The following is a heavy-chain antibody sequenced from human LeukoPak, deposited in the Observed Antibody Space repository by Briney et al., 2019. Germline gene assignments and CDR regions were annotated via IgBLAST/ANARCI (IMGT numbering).Heavy chain of an antibody. CDR1: GGSISSGDYY. CDR2: IYYSGST. J-gene: IGHJ4*02. D-gene: IGHD5-12*01. V-gene: IGHV4-31*03. CDR3: ARGGYYFDY. Sequence: SQTLSLTCTVSGGSISSGDYYCSWIRQHPGKGLEWIGYIYYSGSTHYNPSLKSRVTISVDTSKNQFSLNLNSVTAADTAVYYCARGGYYFDYWGQGTLVTVSS.